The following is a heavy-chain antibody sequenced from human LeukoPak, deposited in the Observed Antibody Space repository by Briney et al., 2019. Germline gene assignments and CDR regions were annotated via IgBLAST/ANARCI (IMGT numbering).Heavy chain of an antibody. D-gene: IGHD3-10*01. CDR3: ARDVGSGGDC. Sequence: GGSLRLSCAASGFTFSSYWMSWVRQAPGKGLEWVAHIKRDGSEKHYVDSVKGRFTISRDNAKNALYLDMNSLRADDTAVYYCARDVGSGGDCWGQGTLVTVSS. CDR2: IKRDGSEK. CDR1: GFTFSSYW. J-gene: IGHJ4*02. V-gene: IGHV3-7*01.